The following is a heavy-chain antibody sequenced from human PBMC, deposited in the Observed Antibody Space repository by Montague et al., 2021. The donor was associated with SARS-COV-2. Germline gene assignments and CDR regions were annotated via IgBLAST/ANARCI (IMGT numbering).Heavy chain of an antibody. D-gene: IGHD5-24*01. V-gene: IGHV4-31*03. CDR1: GGSISSGGYY. CDR2: IYYSGST. J-gene: IGHJ6*02. CDR3: ARVSVEMATMGVYYYYGMDV. Sequence: TLSLTCTVSGGSISSGGYYWSWIRQHPGKGLEWIGYIYYSGSTYYNPSLKSRVTISVDTSKNQFSLKLSSVTAADTAVYYCARVSVEMATMGVYYYYGMDVWGQGTTVIVSS.